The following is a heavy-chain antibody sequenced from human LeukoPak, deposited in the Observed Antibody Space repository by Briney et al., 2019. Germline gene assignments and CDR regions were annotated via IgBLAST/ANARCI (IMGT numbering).Heavy chain of an antibody. D-gene: IGHD6-19*01. CDR3: ARQVTAVAGTFDY. CDR2: IYYSGST. Sequence: PSETLSLTCNVSGGSISSRSYYWGWLRQPPGKGLEWIGSIYYSGSTYYNPSLKSRVTMSVDTSKTQFSLKLSSVTAADTAVYYCARQVTAVAGTFDYWGQGTLVTVSS. V-gene: IGHV4-39*01. CDR1: GGSISSRSYY. J-gene: IGHJ4*02.